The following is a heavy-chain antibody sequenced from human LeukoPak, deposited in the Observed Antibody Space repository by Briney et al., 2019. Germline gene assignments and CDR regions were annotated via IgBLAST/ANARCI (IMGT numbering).Heavy chain of an antibody. CDR3: AKVSRYSSSSEWGYYYYGMDV. J-gene: IGHJ6*04. CDR1: GFTFSSYG. D-gene: IGHD6-13*01. V-gene: IGHV3-30*18. CDR2: ISYDGSNK. Sequence: PGGSLRLSCAASGFTFSSYGMHWVRQAPGKGLELVAVISYDGSNKYYADSVKGRFTISRDNSKNTLYLQMNSLRAEDTAVYYCAKVSRYSSSSEWGYYYYGMDVWGKGTTVTVSS.